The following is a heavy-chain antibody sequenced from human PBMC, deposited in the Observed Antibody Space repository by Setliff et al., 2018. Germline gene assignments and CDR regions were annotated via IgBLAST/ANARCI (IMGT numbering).Heavy chain of an antibody. CDR1: GFTYNNCW. Sequence: GGSLRLSCGASGFTYNNCWVSWVRQAPGKGLEWLASINPDGSEKYYVDSVKGRFTISRDNAKNSLSLQMNSLRTEDTAVYYCFGAGTCAYWGQGTLVTVSS. CDR3: FGAGTCAY. D-gene: IGHD2-21*01. CDR2: INPDGSEK. V-gene: IGHV3-7*01. J-gene: IGHJ4*02.